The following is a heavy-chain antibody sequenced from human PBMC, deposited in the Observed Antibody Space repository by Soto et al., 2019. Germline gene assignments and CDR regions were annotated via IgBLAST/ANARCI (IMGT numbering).Heavy chain of an antibody. CDR3: ASRVSYSGYDLGAFDI. Sequence: SETLSLTCTVSGGSISSYYWSWIRQPPGKGLEWIGYIYYSGSTNYNPSLKSRVTISVDTSKNQFSLKLSSVTAADTAVYYCASRVSYSGYDLGAFDIWGQGTMVTV. J-gene: IGHJ3*02. D-gene: IGHD5-12*01. V-gene: IGHV4-59*08. CDR1: GGSISSYY. CDR2: IYYSGST.